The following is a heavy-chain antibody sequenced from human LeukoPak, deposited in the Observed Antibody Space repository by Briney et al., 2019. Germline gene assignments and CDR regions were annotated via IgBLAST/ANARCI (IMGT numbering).Heavy chain of an antibody. CDR2: IIPILGMA. V-gene: IGHV1-69*04. J-gene: IGHJ4*02. CDR1: GGTFSSYA. D-gene: IGHD3-22*01. Sequence: SVKVSCKASGGTFSSYAISWVRQAPGQGLEWMGRIIPILGMANYAQKFQGRVTITADKSTSTAYMELSSLRSEDTAVYYCARVVPIDSSGYYYSFDYWGQGTLVTVSS. CDR3: ARVVPIDSSGYYYSFDY.